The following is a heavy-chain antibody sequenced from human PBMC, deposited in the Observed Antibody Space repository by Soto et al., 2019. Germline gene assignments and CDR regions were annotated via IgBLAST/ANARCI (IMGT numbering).Heavy chain of an antibody. CDR3: ARVVVVAATGYDYYYGMDV. CDR1: GASVTSISYY. V-gene: IGHV4-39*01. CDR2: MYHSGST. J-gene: IGHJ6*02. Sequence: QLQLQESGPGLVKPSETLSLTCTVSGASVTSISYYWGWIRQPPGKGLEWIGNMYHSGSTYFNPSLKSRVTLSVDTSKNQFSRKLSSVTAADTAVYYCARVVVVAATGYDYYYGMDVWGQGTTVTVSS. D-gene: IGHD2-15*01.